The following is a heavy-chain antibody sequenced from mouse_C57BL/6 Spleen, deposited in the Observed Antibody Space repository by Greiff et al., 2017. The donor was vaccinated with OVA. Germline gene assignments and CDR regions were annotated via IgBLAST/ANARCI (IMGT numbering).Heavy chain of an antibody. CDR1: GYTFTDYY. V-gene: IGHV1-26*01. J-gene: IGHJ2*01. CDR2: INPNNGGT. Sequence: EVQLQQSGPELVKPGASVKISCKASGYTFTDYYMNWVKQSHGKSLEWIGDINPNNGGTSYNQKFKGKATLTVDKSSSTAYMELRSLTSEDSAVYYCARTVLHYFDYWGQGTTLTVSS. D-gene: IGHD1-1*01. CDR3: ARTVLHYFDY.